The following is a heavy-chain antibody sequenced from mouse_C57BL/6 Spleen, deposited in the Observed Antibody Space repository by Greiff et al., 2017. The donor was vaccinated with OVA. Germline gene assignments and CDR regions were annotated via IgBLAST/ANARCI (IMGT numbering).Heavy chain of an antibody. V-gene: IGHV5-17*01. CDR3: ASPYAMDY. J-gene: IGHJ4*01. Sequence: EVQLVESGGGLVKPGGSLKLSCAASGFTFSDYGMHWVRQAPEKGLEWVAYISSGSSTLYYADTVKGRFTISRDNAKNTLFLQMTSLRSEDTAMYYCASPYAMDYWGQGTSVTVSS. CDR1: GFTFSDYG. CDR2: ISSGSSTL.